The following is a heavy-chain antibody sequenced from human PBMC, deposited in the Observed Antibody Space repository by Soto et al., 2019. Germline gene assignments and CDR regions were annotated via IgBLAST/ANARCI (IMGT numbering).Heavy chain of an antibody. Sequence: EVQLVESGGGLVQPGGSLRLSCAASGFTVSSNYMSWVRQAPGKGLEWVSVIYSGGSTYYADSVKGRFTISRDNSKNTLQLQMISLRAEDTAVYYCTRDGAYYGVNPLVWGQGTLVTVSS. CDR2: IYSGGST. CDR3: TRDGAYYGVNPLV. CDR1: GFTVSSNY. J-gene: IGHJ4*02. D-gene: IGHD4-17*01. V-gene: IGHV3-66*01.